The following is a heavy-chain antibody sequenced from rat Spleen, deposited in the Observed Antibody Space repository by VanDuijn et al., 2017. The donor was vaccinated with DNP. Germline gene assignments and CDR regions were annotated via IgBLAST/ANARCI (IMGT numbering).Heavy chain of an antibody. Sequence: EVQLVESGGDLVQPGRSLKLSCVASGFTFNNYWMTWIRQVPGKGLEWVASITSSGGSTYYPDSVKGRFTISRDNAKNTLYLQMNRLRSEDTATYYCARDSPEIYYYSSPPDYWGQGVMVTVSS. D-gene: IGHD1-2*01. CDR3: ARDSPEIYYYSSPPDY. CDR2: ITSSGGST. J-gene: IGHJ2*01. V-gene: IGHV5-31*01. CDR1: GFTFNNYW.